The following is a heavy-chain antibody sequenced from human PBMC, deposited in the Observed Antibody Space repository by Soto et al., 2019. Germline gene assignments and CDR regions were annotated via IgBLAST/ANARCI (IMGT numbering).Heavy chain of an antibody. V-gene: IGHV3-23*01. CDR3: AKGYCSGGSCYGIFDY. Sequence: GGSLRLSCAASGFTFSSYAMSWVRQAPGKGLEWVSAISGSGGSTYYADSVKGRFTISRDNSKNTLYLKMNSLRAEDTAVYYCAKGYCSGGSCYGIFDYWGQGTLVTVSS. J-gene: IGHJ4*02. CDR1: GFTFSSYA. CDR2: ISGSGGST. D-gene: IGHD2-15*01.